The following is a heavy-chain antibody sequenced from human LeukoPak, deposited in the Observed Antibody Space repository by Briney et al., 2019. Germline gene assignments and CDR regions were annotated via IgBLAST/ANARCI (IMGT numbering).Heavy chain of an antibody. CDR1: GYTFTSYY. V-gene: IGHV1-46*01. D-gene: IGHD5-24*01. Sequence: ASVKVSCKASGYTFTSYYMHWVRQAPGQGFEWMGIINPRGGSTSYAQKFQGRVTMTRDTSTSTAYMELRSLRSDDTAVYYCARTGGDGYNYNSSDWFDPWGQGTLVTVSS. CDR3: ARTGGDGYNYNSSDWFDP. CDR2: INPRGGST. J-gene: IGHJ5*02.